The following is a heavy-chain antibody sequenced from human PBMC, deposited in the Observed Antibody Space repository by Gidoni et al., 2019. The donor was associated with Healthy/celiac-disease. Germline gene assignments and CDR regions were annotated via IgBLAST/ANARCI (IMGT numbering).Heavy chain of an antibody. CDR3: ARAKLDSSSWPYGMDV. CDR2: IYYSGST. CDR1: GGYVSSGSYY. D-gene: IGHD6-13*01. Sequence: QVQLQESGPGLVKPSETLSLTCTVSGGYVSSGSYYWGWIRQPPGTGLEWIGYIYYSGSTNYNPSLKSRVTISVDTSKNQFSLKLRSVTAADTAVYYCARAKLDSSSWPYGMDVWGQGTTVTVSS. J-gene: IGHJ6*02. V-gene: IGHV4-61*01.